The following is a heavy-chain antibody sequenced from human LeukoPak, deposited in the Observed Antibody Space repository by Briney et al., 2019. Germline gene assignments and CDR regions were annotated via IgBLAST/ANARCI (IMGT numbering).Heavy chain of an antibody. J-gene: IGHJ4*02. Sequence: SETLPLTCLVPAYSVSDDYSWTCTRPPPGKGLKWIGYIYHNQSPYYNPSLKSRVTVSLDTSKNHFSLKVASVTAADTATYYCARATAPSPIFDRWGQGTLVTVSS. CDR2: IYHNQSP. V-gene: IGHV4-38-2*02. D-gene: IGHD1-1*01. CDR1: AYSVSDDYS. CDR3: ARATAPSPIFDR.